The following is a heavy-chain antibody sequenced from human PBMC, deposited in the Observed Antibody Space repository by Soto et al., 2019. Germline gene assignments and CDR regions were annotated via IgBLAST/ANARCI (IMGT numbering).Heavy chain of an antibody. CDR1: GYTFTSYA. Sequence: ASVKVSCKASGYTFTSYAMHWVRQAPGQRLEWMGWINAGNGNTKYSQKFQGRVTITRDTSASTAYMELSSLRSDDTAVYYCATAGNYDSSGRDFWGQGTLVTVSS. CDR2: INAGNGNT. J-gene: IGHJ4*02. D-gene: IGHD3-22*01. V-gene: IGHV1-3*01. CDR3: ATAGNYDSSGRDF.